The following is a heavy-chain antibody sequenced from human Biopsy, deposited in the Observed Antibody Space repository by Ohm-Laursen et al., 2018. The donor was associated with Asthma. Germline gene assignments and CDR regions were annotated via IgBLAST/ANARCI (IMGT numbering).Heavy chain of an antibody. J-gene: IGHJ6*02. D-gene: IGHD4-11*01. CDR1: GGTFSNYP. CDR2: IIPIFDTP. V-gene: IGHV1-69*13. CDR3: ASSGGNYGFYGMDV. Sequence: GASVKVSCKVSGGTFSNYPFTWVRQAPGQGLEWMGGIIPIFDTPNSAQKFQGRVTITADESTSTGYMELSSLRSEDTAVYYCASSGGNYGFYGMDVWGQETTVTVSS.